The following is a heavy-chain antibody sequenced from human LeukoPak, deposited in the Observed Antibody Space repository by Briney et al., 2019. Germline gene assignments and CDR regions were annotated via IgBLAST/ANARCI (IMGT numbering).Heavy chain of an antibody. CDR1: GGSISSGGYY. Sequence: SQTLSLTCAVSGGSISSGGYYWSWIRQPPGKGLEWIGEINHSGSTNYNPSLKSRVTISVDTSKNQFSLKLSSVTAADTAVYYCAILWFGELPSDYWGQGTLVTVSS. J-gene: IGHJ4*02. D-gene: IGHD3-10*01. CDR3: AILWFGELPSDY. V-gene: IGHV4-30-2*01. CDR2: INHSGST.